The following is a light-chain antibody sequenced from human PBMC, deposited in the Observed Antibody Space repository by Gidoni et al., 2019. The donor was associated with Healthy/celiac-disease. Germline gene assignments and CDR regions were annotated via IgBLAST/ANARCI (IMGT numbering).Light chain of an antibody. CDR3: QQSYSTPIT. Sequence: DIQMTQSPSSLSASVGDRVTITCRASQSISSYLNWYQQKPGKAPKLLIYAASSLQSGVPSRFSGSGSGKDFTLTISSMQPEDFATYYGQQSYSTPITCGQGTRLEIK. CDR1: QSISSY. CDR2: AAS. J-gene: IGKJ5*01. V-gene: IGKV1-39*01.